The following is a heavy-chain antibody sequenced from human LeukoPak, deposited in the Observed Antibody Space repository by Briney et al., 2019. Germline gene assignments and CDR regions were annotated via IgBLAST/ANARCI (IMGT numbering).Heavy chain of an antibody. CDR3: AVPYYYDSSGYYPDAFDI. CDR2: INPSGGST. J-gene: IGHJ3*02. Sequence: GASVKVSCKASGYTFTSYYMHWVRQAPGQGLEWMGIINPSGGSTSYAQKFQGRVTMTRDTSTSTVYMELSSLRSEDTAVYYRAVPYYYDSSGYYPDAFDIWGQGTMVTVSS. CDR1: GYTFTSYY. V-gene: IGHV1-46*01. D-gene: IGHD3-22*01.